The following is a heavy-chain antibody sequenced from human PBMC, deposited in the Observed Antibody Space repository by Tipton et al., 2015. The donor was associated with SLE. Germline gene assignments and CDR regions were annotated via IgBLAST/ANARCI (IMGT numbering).Heavy chain of an antibody. CDR1: GFTFDDYA. Sequence: RSLRLSCAASGFTFDDYAMHWARQAPGKGLEWVSGINWNSDNIGYADSVKGRFTISRDNVKNSLYLQMNSLRAEDMALYYCAKDLSSSPLGGLDVWGQGTTVTVSS. V-gene: IGHV3-9*03. CDR2: INWNSDNI. CDR3: AKDLSSSPLGGLDV. D-gene: IGHD6-19*01. J-gene: IGHJ6*02.